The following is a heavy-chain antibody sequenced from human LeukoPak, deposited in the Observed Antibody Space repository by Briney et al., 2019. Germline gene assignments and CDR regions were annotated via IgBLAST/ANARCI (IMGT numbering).Heavy chain of an antibody. CDR2: IIPIFGTA. CDR1: GGTFSSYA. D-gene: IGHD6-19*01. CDR3: ARELSRSSGWYYYYGMDV. Sequence: ASVKVSCKASGGTFSSYAISWVRQAPGQELEWMGGIIPIFGTANYAQKFQGRVTITADESTSTAYMELSSLRSEDTAVYYCARELSRSSGWYYYYGMDVWGQGTTVTVSS. J-gene: IGHJ6*02. V-gene: IGHV1-69*13.